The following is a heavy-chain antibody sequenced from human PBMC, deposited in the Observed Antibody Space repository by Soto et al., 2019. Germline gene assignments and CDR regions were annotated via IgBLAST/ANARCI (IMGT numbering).Heavy chain of an antibody. Sequence: VQLVQSGAEVKKPGASVTISCKASGYTFYTYYIHWVRQAPGQGLEWMGTINPSGGTTDYAQKFKGRVTVTRDTSASTVFMYLSGLRSADTAVYYCARGDVDTTMLFDYWGQGTLVTVSS. CDR3: ARGDVDTTMLFDY. CDR2: INPSGGTT. D-gene: IGHD5-18*01. V-gene: IGHV1-46*02. CDR1: GYTFYTYY. J-gene: IGHJ4*02.